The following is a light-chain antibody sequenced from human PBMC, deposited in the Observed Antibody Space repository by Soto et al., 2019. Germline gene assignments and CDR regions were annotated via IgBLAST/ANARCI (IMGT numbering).Light chain of an antibody. V-gene: IGLV1-40*01. CDR2: GNS. CDR3: QSYDSSLSGVV. J-gene: IGLJ2*01. Sequence: QSVLTQPPSVSGAPGQRVTISCXGSSSNIGAGYDVHWYQQLPGTAPKLLIYGNSNRPSGVPDRFSGSKSGTSASLAITGLQAEDEADYYCQSYDSSLSGVVFGGGTKLTVL. CDR1: SSNIGAGYD.